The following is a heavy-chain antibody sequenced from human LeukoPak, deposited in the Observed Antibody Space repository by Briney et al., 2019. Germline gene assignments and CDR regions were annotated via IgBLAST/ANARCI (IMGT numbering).Heavy chain of an antibody. Sequence: PGGYLRRHCAASGFTFNDHAMSWVRQAPGKGLEWVSTISGSGGRTYYTDSVKGRFTISRDNSKNTLYLQMNSLRGEDTAVYYCAKHQQVYGDSLMDVWGQGTTVTVSS. CDR1: GFTFNDHA. J-gene: IGHJ6*02. CDR3: AKHQQVYGDSLMDV. V-gene: IGHV3-23*01. CDR2: ISGSGGRT. D-gene: IGHD4-17*01.